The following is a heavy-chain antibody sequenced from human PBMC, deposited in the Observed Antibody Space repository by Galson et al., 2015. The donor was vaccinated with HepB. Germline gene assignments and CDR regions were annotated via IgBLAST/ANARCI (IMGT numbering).Heavy chain of an antibody. D-gene: IGHD2/OR15-2a*01. CDR1: GFTFSRND. Sequence: SLRLSCAASGFTFSRNDMHWVRQATGKSLEWVSVITTAGDTYYSGSVKGRFTISRENAKNSLYLQMNSLRAEDTAVYYCAREAGRRAFDWGQGTLVTVSS. V-gene: IGHV3-13*01. J-gene: IGHJ4*02. CDR3: AREAGRRAFD. CDR2: ITTAGDT.